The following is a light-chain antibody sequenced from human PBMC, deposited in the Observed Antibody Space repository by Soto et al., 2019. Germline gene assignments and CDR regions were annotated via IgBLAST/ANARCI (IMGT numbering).Light chain of an antibody. Sequence: EIVLTQSPGTLSLSPGERATLSCRASQSVSSGYLDWYQQKPGQAPRLLIYGASSRATGIPDGFSGSGSGTAFTLTNSRLEPEDSAVYYCQQFGSSYTFGKGTKLEIK. J-gene: IGKJ2*01. CDR2: GAS. CDR1: QSVSSGY. CDR3: QQFGSSYT. V-gene: IGKV3-20*01.